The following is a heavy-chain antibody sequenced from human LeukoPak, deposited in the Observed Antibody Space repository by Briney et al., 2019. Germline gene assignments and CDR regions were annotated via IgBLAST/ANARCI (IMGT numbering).Heavy chain of an antibody. CDR3: ARVGKPGPYYYGSGSFDY. D-gene: IGHD3-10*01. J-gene: IGHJ4*02. CDR1: GGSISSGGYY. V-gene: IGHV4-61*08. Sequence: SETLSLTCTVSGGSISSGGYYWSWIRQHPGTGLEWIGYIYYSGSTNYNPSLKSRVTISVDTSKNQFSLKLSSVTAADTAVYYCARVGKPGPYYYGSGSFDYWGQGTLVTVSS. CDR2: IYYSGST.